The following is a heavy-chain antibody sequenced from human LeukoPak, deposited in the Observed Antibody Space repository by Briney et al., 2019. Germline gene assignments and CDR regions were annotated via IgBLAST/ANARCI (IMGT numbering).Heavy chain of an antibody. CDR2: ISDIGSI. CDR1: GGSISSYY. D-gene: IGHD3-22*01. J-gene: IGHJ4*02. Sequence: SETLSLTCTVSGGSISSYYWSWIRQPPGKGLEWIAYISDIGSINYNPSLRSRVTISLDTSKNQFSLKLTSVTAADTAVYYCARQNPIVGRGVGDYWGQGTLVTVSS. V-gene: IGHV4-59*12. CDR3: ARQNPIVGRGVGDY.